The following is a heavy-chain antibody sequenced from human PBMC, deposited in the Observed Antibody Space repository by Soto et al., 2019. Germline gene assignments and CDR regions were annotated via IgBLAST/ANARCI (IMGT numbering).Heavy chain of an antibody. Sequence: GESRKISCQGSGYSFTTYWISWVRQMPGKGLEWMGKIDPSDSYTNYSPSFQGHVSISADKSINTAYLQWSSLKASDTAMYYCARHLGMTSLPDRWGQGTLVTVSS. V-gene: IGHV5-10-1*01. D-gene: IGHD3-16*01. CDR1: GYSFTTYW. CDR3: ARHLGMTSLPDR. CDR2: IDPSDSYT. J-gene: IGHJ5*02.